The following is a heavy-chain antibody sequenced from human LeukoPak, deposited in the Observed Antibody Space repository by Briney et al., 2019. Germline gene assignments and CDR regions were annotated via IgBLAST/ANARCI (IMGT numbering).Heavy chain of an antibody. CDR3: AREGYSGSYRGAYYFDY. CDR2: IYHSGST. V-gene: IGHV4-4*02. CDR1: GGSISSSNW. D-gene: IGHD1-26*01. J-gene: IGHJ4*02. Sequence: SGTLSLTCAVSGGSISSSNWWSWVRQPPGKGLEWIGEIYHSGSTNYNPSLKSRVTISVDKSKNQFSLKLSSVTAADTAVYYCAREGYSGSYRGAYYFDYWGQGTLVTVSS.